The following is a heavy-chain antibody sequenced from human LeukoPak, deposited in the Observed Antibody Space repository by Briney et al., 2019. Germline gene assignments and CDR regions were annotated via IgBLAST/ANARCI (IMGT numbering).Heavy chain of an antibody. D-gene: IGHD3-10*01. CDR3: TTGYDYYGSGSYPDADGY. CDR1: GFTFSNAW. Sequence: GGSLRLSCAASGFTFSNAWMSWVRQAPGKGLEWVGRIKGKTDGGTTDYAAPVKGRFTISRDDSKNTLYLQMNSLKTEDTAVYYCTTGYDYYGSGSYPDADGYWGQGTLVTVSS. V-gene: IGHV3-15*01. CDR2: IKGKTDGGTT. J-gene: IGHJ4*02.